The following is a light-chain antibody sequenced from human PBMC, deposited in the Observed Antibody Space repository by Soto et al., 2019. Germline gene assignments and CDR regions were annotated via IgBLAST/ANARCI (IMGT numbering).Light chain of an antibody. J-gene: IGLJ1*01. CDR2: GST. Sequence: QSVLSQPPSVSGAPGQRVTISCTGSSSNIGAGYDAHWFQQVPGTAPKLLIYGSTNRPSGVPDRFSGSKSGTSASLAITGLQAEDEADYYCQSYDRSLGGNYVFGTGTKLTVL. CDR3: QSYDRSLGGNYV. CDR1: SSNIGAGYD. V-gene: IGLV1-40*01.